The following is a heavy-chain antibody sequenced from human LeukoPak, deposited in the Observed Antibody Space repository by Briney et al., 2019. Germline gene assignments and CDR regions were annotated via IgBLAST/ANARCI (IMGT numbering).Heavy chain of an antibody. J-gene: IGHJ4*02. CDR3: ARELVAVAGTGLDY. CDR1: GFTFSSYW. CDR2: INSDGSST. V-gene: IGHV3-74*01. D-gene: IGHD6-19*01. Sequence: GGSPRLSCAASGFTFSSYWMHWVRQAPGKGLVWVSRINSDGSSTSYADSVKGRFTISRDNAKNTLYLQMNSLRAEDTAVYYCARELVAVAGTGLDYWGQGTLVTVSS.